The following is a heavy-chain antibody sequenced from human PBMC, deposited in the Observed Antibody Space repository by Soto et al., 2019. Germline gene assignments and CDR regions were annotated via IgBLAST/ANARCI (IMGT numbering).Heavy chain of an antibody. Sequence: GGSVRLSCAASGVTFSNAWINWVRQAPGKGLEWVGRIKSKTDGGTTDFAATVKGRFAISRDDSKNMVYLQMNSLKTEDTAVYYCARSKYAGFDYWGQGTLVTVSS. CDR3: ARSKYAGFDY. V-gene: IGHV3-15*07. D-gene: IGHD2-2*01. J-gene: IGHJ4*02. CDR1: GVTFSNAW. CDR2: IKSKTDGGTT.